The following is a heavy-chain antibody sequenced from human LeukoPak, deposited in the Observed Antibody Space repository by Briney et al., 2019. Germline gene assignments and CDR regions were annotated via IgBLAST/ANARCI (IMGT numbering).Heavy chain of an antibody. CDR3: ARDRQPSRYIGMDV. D-gene: IGHD3-16*02. CDR1: GFTFSDHY. CDR2: ISGSGSAI. Sequence: GRSLRPSCAASGFTFSDHYMSWIRQAPGKGPEWVAYISGSGSAIDNADSVKGRFTISRDNAKNSLYLQMNSLGAEDTAVYYCARDRQPSRYIGMDVWGQGTTVIVSS. V-gene: IGHV3-11*01. J-gene: IGHJ6*02.